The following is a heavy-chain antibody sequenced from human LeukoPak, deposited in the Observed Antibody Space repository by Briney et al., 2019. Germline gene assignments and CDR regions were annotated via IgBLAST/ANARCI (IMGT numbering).Heavy chain of an antibody. J-gene: IGHJ3*02. CDR2: IKEDGSEK. V-gene: IGHV3-7*01. CDR3: ARDSGWAFET. D-gene: IGHD6-25*01. CDR1: GFTFSNYF. Sequence: QTGGSLRLSCAASGFTFSNYFMSWVRQAPGKGLEWVANIKEDGSEKYYVDSVKGRFTISRDNAKNSVYLQMNSLRDEDTAVYYCARDSGWAFETWGQGTMVTVSS.